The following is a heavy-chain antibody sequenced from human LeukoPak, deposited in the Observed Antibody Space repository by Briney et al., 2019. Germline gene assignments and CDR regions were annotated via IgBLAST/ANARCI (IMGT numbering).Heavy chain of an antibody. Sequence: SETLSLTCIVPGGSISSSSYYWAWIRQSPGKGLEWIGTFSSGGSAFYNPSLTSRVSISKDTSDNQFSLRLYSVTAADTAVYYCARKQTGTMYDVWGQGTQVTVSS. CDR2: FSSGGSA. V-gene: IGHV4-39*07. CDR3: ARKQTGTMYDV. J-gene: IGHJ4*02. CDR1: GGSISSSSYY. D-gene: IGHD1-7*01.